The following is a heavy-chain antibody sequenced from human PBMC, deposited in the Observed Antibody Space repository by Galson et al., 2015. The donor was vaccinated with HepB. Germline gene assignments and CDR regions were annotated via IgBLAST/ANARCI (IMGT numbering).Heavy chain of an antibody. D-gene: IGHD2-15*01. J-gene: IGHJ4*02. Sequence: QSGAEVKKPGESLKISCKGSGYSFTSYWIGWVRQMPGKGLEWMGIIYPGYSDTRYSPSFQDQVTISADKSISTAYLQWSSLKASDTAMYYCARRYCSGGSCYSGFHYWGQGTLVTVSS. CDR3: ARRYCSGGSCYSGFHY. CDR1: GYSFTSYW. V-gene: IGHV5-51*01. CDR2: IYPGYSDT.